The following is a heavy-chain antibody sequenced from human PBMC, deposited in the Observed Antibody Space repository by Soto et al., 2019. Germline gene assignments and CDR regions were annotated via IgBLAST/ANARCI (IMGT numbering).Heavy chain of an antibody. D-gene: IGHD4-4*01. Sequence: GGSLRLSCAASGFTVSSNYMSWVRQAPGKGLEWVSVIYSGGSTYYADSVKGRFTISRDNSKNTLYLQMNSLRAEDTAVYYCARDHTAYSNQPGNYYYYYYMDVWGKGTTVTVSS. V-gene: IGHV3-66*01. CDR1: GFTVSSNY. CDR2: IYSGGST. CDR3: ARDHTAYSNQPGNYYYYYYMDV. J-gene: IGHJ6*03.